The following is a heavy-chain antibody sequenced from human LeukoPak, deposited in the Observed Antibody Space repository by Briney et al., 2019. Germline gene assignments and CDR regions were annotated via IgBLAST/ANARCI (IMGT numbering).Heavy chain of an antibody. CDR3: ARTPETARQEFDP. J-gene: IGHJ5*02. V-gene: IGHV5-51*01. Sequence: GESLKISCKGSGYSFTSYWIGWVRQMPGKGLEWMGIIYPGDSDTRYSPSFQGQVTISADKSISTAYLQWSSLKASDTAMYYCARTPETARQEFDPWGQGTLVTVSS. CDR2: IYPGDSDT. CDR1: GYSFTSYW.